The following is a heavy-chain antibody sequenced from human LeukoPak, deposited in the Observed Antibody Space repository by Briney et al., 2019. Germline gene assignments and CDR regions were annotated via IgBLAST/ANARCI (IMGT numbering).Heavy chain of an antibody. J-gene: IGHJ5*02. D-gene: IGHD2-21*02. V-gene: IGHV1-2*02. CDR2: INPNSGGT. CDR3: ARNLVPSNLAYCGGDCYSFDP. Sequence: GASVKVSCKASGYTFTGYYMHWVRQATGQGLEWMGWINPNSGGTNYAQKFQGRVTMTRDTSISTAYMELSRLRSDDTAVYYCARNLVPSNLAYCGGDCYSFDPWGQGTLVTVSS. CDR1: GYTFTGYY.